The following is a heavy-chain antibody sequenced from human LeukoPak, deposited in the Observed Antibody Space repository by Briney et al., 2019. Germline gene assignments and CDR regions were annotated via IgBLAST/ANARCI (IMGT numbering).Heavy chain of an antibody. CDR3: ARVSGDYYHTVES. D-gene: IGHD4-17*01. CDR1: GFTFSSYA. Sequence: GGSLRLSCAASGFTFSSYAMTWVRRAPGKGLEWVSSITSGGSYIYYADSVKGRFTTSRDNAKNSLFLQMNSLRAEDTAIYYCARVSGDYYHTVESWGQGTLVTVSS. CDR2: ITSGGSYI. J-gene: IGHJ4*02. V-gene: IGHV3-21*01.